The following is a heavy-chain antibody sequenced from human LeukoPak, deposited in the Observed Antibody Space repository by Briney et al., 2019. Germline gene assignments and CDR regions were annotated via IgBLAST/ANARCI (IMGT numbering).Heavy chain of an antibody. Sequence: GGSLSLSCAPSGFTFNTYAMSWVRQPPGEGLEWDSGIGGGIAYYADSVKGRFTVSRDKAQNTLSLQMNSLRAEDTAVYYCAKSPLDYCSGSSCYLYFDYWGLGTLVTVSS. CDR2: IGGGIA. J-gene: IGHJ4*02. CDR3: AKSPLDYCSGSSCYLYFDY. V-gene: IGHV3-23*01. D-gene: IGHD2-15*01. CDR1: GFTFNTYA.